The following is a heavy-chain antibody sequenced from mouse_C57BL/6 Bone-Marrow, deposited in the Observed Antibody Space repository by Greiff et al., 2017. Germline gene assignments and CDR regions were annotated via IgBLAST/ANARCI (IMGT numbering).Heavy chain of an antibody. J-gene: IGHJ2*01. V-gene: IGHV5-17*01. CDR3: ARGHDY. CDR1: GFTFSDYG. Sequence: EVMLVESGGGLVKPGGSLKLSCAASGFTFSDYGMNWVRQAPEKGLEWVAYISSGSSTIYYADTVKGRFTISRDNAKNTLFLQMTSLRSEDTAMYYCARGHDYWGQGTTLTVSS. CDR2: ISSGSSTI.